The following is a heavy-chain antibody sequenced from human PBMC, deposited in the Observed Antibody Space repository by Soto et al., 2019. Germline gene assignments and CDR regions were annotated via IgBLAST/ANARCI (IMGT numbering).Heavy chain of an antibody. J-gene: IGHJ4*02. CDR1: EFTFSNYA. Sequence: GGSLRLSCVASEFTFSNYAMSWARQAPGKGLEWVSAISYGGGTTYYADSVKGRFTISRDNSKNTLYLQMNSLRAEDTAVYYCAKNPGYYYDSTGYHFDYWGQGTLVTVSS. CDR3: AKNPGYYYDSTGYHFDY. V-gene: IGHV3-23*01. CDR2: ISYGGGTT. D-gene: IGHD3-22*01.